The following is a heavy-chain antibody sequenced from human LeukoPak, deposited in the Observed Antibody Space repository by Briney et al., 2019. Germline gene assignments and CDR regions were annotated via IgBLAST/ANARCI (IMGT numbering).Heavy chain of an antibody. CDR3: ARGYGPHTSGWDY. CDR1: GGSISSYY. Sequence: PSETLSLTCTVSGGSISSYYWSWIRQPPGKGLEWIGYIYYSGSTNYNPSLKSRVTISVDTSKNQFSLKLSSVTAADTALYYCARGYGPHTSGWDYWGQGTLVTVPS. J-gene: IGHJ4*02. D-gene: IGHD6-19*01. V-gene: IGHV4-59*01. CDR2: IYYSGST.